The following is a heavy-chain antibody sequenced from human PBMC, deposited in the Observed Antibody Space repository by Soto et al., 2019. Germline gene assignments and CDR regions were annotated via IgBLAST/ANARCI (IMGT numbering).Heavy chain of an antibody. Sequence: QVQLVQSGAEVKKPGASVKVSCKASGYTFTSYGISWVRQAPGQGLEWMGWISAYNGNTNYAQKLQGRLTMTTDTSTSTASMELRSLRSDDTAVYYCAREATAIGIPGSRGRFDPWGQGTLVTVSS. J-gene: IGHJ5*02. CDR2: ISAYNGNT. V-gene: IGHV1-18*01. CDR3: AREATAIGIPGSRGRFDP. D-gene: IGHD1-20*01. CDR1: GYTFTSYG.